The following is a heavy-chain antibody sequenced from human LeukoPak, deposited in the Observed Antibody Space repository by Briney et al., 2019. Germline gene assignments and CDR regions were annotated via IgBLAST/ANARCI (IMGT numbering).Heavy chain of an antibody. J-gene: IGHJ3*02. Sequence: GASVKVSCKASGGTFSSYAISRVRQAPGQGLEWMGGIIPIFGTANYAQKFQGRVTITADKSTSTAYMELSSLRSEDTAVYYCASWGGVSTFDAFDIWGQGTMATVSS. D-gene: IGHD3-16*01. V-gene: IGHV1-69*06. CDR1: GGTFSSYA. CDR3: ASWGGVSTFDAFDI. CDR2: IIPIFGTA.